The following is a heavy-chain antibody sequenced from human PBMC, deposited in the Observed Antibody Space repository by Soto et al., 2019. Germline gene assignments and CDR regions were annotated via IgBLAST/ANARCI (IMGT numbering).Heavy chain of an antibody. J-gene: IGHJ4*02. D-gene: IGHD4-17*01. V-gene: IGHV2-26*01. CDR3: ALILVASNYGDYDPINSFDY. CDR1: GFSLSNARMG. Sequence: PTLVNPTETLTLTCTVSGFSLSNARMGVSWIRQPPGKALEWLAHIFSNDEKSYRTSLKSRVTTSKDTSKSQVVLTMTNMDPVDTVTYYCALILVASNYGDYDPINSFDYWGQGTLVTVSS. CDR2: IFSNDEK.